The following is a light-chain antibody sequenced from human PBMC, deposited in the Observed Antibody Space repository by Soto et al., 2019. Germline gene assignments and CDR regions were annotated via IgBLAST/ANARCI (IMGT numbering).Light chain of an antibody. CDR1: QDISNY. Sequence: DIQMTQSPSSLSASVGDRVTITCQASQDISNYLNWYQQKPGEAPKLLISDGSNLETGVPSRFSGSGSGTHFTFTISSLQPEDFATYHCQQYEKVGLTFGGGPKVEIK. J-gene: IGKJ4*01. CDR3: QQYEKVGLT. CDR2: DGS. V-gene: IGKV1-33*01.